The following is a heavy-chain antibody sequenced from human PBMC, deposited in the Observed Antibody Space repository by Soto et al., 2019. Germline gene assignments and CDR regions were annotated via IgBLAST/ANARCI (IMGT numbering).Heavy chain of an antibody. CDR2: ISYDGSNK. J-gene: IGHJ6*02. D-gene: IGHD3-16*02. V-gene: IGHV3-30-3*01. CDR3: ARDRYTDTYYYYYYGMDV. Sequence: GWSLRLSCAASGFTFSSYAMHWVRQAPGKGLEWVAVISYDGSNKYYADSVKGRFTISRDNSKNTLYLQMNSLRAEDTAVYYCARDRYTDTYYYYYYGMDVWGQGTTVTVS. CDR1: GFTFSSYA.